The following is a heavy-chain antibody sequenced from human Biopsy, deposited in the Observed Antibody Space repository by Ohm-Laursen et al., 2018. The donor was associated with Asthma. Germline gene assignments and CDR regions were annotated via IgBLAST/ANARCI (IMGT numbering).Heavy chain of an antibody. Sequence: GTPSLTCIVSGDAMSTSGSYWGWIRQPPGKGLEWMGSISYTGSAYHNPSLKSRVTISVDTSKNHFSLKLSSVTAADTAVYYCARHWDWGSFFDYWGQGTPVTVSS. CDR1: GDAMSTSGSY. V-gene: IGHV4-39*01. J-gene: IGHJ4*02. CDR2: ISYTGSA. CDR3: ARHWDWGSFFDY. D-gene: IGHD7-27*01.